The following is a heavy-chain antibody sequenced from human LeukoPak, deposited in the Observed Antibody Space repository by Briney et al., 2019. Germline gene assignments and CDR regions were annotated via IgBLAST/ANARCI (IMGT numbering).Heavy chain of an antibody. D-gene: IGHD3-22*01. CDR2: IYPGDSDT. V-gene: IGHV5-51*01. CDR3: ARQTDYYDSSGYYSAFDI. Sequence: GEPLKISCKGSGYSFTSYWIGWVRQMPGKGLEWMGIIYPGDSDTRYSPSFQGQVTISADKSISTAYLQWSSLKASDTAMYYCARQTDYYDSSGYYSAFDIWGQGTLVTVSS. J-gene: IGHJ4*02. CDR1: GYSFTSYW.